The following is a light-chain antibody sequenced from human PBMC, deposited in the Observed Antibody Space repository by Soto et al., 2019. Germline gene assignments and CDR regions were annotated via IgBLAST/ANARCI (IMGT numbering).Light chain of an antibody. CDR2: GAS. J-gene: IGKJ1*01. Sequence: EIVFTQSPGTLSLSPGERATLSCRASQSVSNNYLAWYQQTPGQAPRLVIYGASNRETGIPERFSGSGAGTECTRTISRLEPEDFAVYYCQQYGSSPRTFGQGTKVDIK. CDR3: QQYGSSPRT. CDR1: QSVSNNY. V-gene: IGKV3-20*01.